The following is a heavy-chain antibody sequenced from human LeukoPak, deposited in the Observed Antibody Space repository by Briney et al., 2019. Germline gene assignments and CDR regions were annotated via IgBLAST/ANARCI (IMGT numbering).Heavy chain of an antibody. D-gene: IGHD5-12*01. CDR1: GYRFTRYW. Sequence: GESLKISCKGSGYRFTRYWIGGVRQMPGKGLEWMEIIYPGHSDTRYSQSFQGQITISADKSISSAYLQWSSLKASDAAMYYCARLAMVATYYMDVWGKGTTVTVSS. CDR2: IYPGHSDT. J-gene: IGHJ6*03. V-gene: IGHV5-51*01. CDR3: ARLAMVATYYMDV.